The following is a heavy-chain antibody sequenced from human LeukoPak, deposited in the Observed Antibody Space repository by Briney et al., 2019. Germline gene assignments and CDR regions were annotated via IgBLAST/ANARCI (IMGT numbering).Heavy chain of an antibody. D-gene: IGHD6-13*01. V-gene: IGHV1-46*01. CDR2: INPSGGST. Sequence: ASVKVSCKASGYTFTSYYMHWVRQAPGQGLEWMGIINPSGGSTSYAQKFQGRVTMTRDMSTSTVYMELGSLRSEDTAVYYCARAAKVAAAGTSRFVYWGQGTLVTVSS. J-gene: IGHJ4*02. CDR3: ARAAKVAAAGTSRFVY. CDR1: GYTFTSYY.